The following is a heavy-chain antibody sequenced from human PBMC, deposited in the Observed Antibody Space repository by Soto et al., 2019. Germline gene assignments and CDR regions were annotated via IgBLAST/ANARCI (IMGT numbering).Heavy chain of an antibody. CDR1: GGSISSYY. CDR2: IYYSGST. D-gene: IGHD3-3*01. Sequence: QVQLQESGPGLVKPSETLSLTCTVSGGSISSYYWSWIRQPPGKGLEWIGYIYYSGSTNYNPSLKSRVTISVDTSKNQFSLKLSSVTAADTAVYYCARMDYDFWSGYYLVYWGQGTLVTVSS. V-gene: IGHV4-59*01. J-gene: IGHJ4*02. CDR3: ARMDYDFWSGYYLVY.